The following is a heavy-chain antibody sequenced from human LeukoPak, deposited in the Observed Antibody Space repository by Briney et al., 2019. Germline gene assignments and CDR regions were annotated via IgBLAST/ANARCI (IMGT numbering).Heavy chain of an antibody. V-gene: IGHV3-9*01. Sequence: QSGGSLRLSCAASGFTFDDYGMHWVRHAPGKGLEWVSGISWNSNSIGYADSVKGRFTISRDNAKNSLYLQMNNLRAEDTALYYCAKDGGNGDFGDYYYCLDVWGQGTTVTVSS. CDR3: AKDGGNGDFGDYYYCLDV. J-gene: IGHJ6*02. D-gene: IGHD3-10*01. CDR1: GFTFDDYG. CDR2: ISWNSNSI.